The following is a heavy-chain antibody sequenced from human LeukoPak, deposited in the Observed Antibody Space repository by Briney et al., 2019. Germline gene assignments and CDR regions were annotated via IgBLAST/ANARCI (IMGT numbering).Heavy chain of an antibody. V-gene: IGHV4-59*01. J-gene: IGHJ4*02. CDR2: IYYTGST. CDR1: GGSLTGFY. Sequence: SETLSLTCTVSGGSLTGFYWSWIRQPPGKGLEWIGYIYYTGSTNYRPSLKSRLTISLDTSKNQFSLNLSSVTAADTAVYYCARGRYCSGGSCHKDYWGQGTLVTVSS. CDR3: ARGRYCSGGSCHKDY. D-gene: IGHD2-15*01.